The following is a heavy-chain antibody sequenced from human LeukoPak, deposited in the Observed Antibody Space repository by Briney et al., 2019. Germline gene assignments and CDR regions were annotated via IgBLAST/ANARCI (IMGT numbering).Heavy chain of an antibody. CDR1: GGSFSGYY. CDR2: INHSGST. D-gene: IGHD5-24*01. Sequence: SETLSLTCAVYGGSFSGYYWSWIRQPPGKGLEWIGEINHSGSTNYNPSLKSRVTISVDTSKNQFSLKLSSVTAADTAVYYCARKMGEDFDYWGQGTLVTVSS. V-gene: IGHV4-34*01. CDR3: ARKMGEDFDY. J-gene: IGHJ4*02.